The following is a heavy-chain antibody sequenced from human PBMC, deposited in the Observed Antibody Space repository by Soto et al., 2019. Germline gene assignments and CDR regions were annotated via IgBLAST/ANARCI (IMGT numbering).Heavy chain of an antibody. CDR3: ARGGTMIVDAFDI. J-gene: IGHJ3*02. Sequence: EVQLVESGGGLVKPGGSLRLSCAASGFTFSSYSMNWVRQAPGKGLEWVSSISSSSSYIYYADSVKGRFTISRDNAKNSLYLQMNSLRAEDTAVYYCARGGTMIVDAFDIWGQGTMVTVSS. CDR1: GFTFSSYS. D-gene: IGHD3-22*01. CDR2: ISSSSSYI. V-gene: IGHV3-21*01.